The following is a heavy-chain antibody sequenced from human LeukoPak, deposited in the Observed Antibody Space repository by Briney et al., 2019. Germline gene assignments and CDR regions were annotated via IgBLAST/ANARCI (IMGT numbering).Heavy chain of an antibody. Sequence: GGSLRLSCAASGFTFSSYSMNWVRQAPGKGLEWVSSISSSSSYIYYADSVKGRFTISRDNAKNSLYLQMNSLRAEDTAVYYCARGVGAVAGTENWFDPWGQGTLVTVS. D-gene: IGHD6-19*01. CDR2: ISSSSSYI. CDR1: GFTFSSYS. J-gene: IGHJ5*02. CDR3: ARGVGAVAGTENWFDP. V-gene: IGHV3-21*01.